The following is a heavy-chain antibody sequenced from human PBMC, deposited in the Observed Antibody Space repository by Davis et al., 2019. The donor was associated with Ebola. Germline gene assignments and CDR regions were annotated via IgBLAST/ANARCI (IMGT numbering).Heavy chain of an antibody. CDR3: ARTYYYGSGTYNYQFHYMDV. V-gene: IGHV1-69*13. J-gene: IGHJ6*03. CDR1: GGTFSSHA. CDR2: IITVFGIP. Sequence: SVKVSCKTSGGTFSSHAISWVRQAPGQGLEWMGGIITVFGIPNYAPKFQGRVTITADESTSTVFMDLSSLRAEDTAVYYCARTYYYGSGTYNYQFHYMDVWGKGTTVTVSS. D-gene: IGHD3-10*01.